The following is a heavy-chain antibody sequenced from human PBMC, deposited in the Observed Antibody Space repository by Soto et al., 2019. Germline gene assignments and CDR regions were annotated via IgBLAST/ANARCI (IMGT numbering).Heavy chain of an antibody. CDR3: AGGLITMVRGGPGNWFDP. CDR2: IYYSGST. V-gene: IGHV4-31*03. J-gene: IGHJ5*02. D-gene: IGHD3-10*01. CDR1: GGSTSRGGYY. Sequence: SGTLSLTCTVSGGSTSRGGYYWSWIRPHPGKGLEWIGYIYYSGSTYYNPSLKSRVTISVDTSKNQFSLKLSSVTAADTAVYYCAGGLITMVRGGPGNWFDPWGQGTLVTVSS.